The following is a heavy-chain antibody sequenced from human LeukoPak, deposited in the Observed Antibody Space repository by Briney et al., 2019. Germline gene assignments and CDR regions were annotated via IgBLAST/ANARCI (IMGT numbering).Heavy chain of an antibody. CDR1: GFSVGTNY. CDR2: IYGGGTTT. V-gene: IGHV3-66*01. Sequence: GGSLRLSCAASGFSVGTNYMSWVRQAPGKGREWVSVIYGGGTTTRYADSVKGRFTISRDNSKNMVYLQMRSLRVEDTALYYCARDKNYGDYYAFDIWGQGTMVTVSS. CDR3: ARDKNYGDYYAFDI. D-gene: IGHD4-17*01. J-gene: IGHJ3*02.